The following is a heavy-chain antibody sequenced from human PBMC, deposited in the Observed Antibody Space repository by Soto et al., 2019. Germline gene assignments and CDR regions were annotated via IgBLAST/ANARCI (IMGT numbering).Heavy chain of an antibody. J-gene: IGHJ4*02. CDR1: GGSISSYY. CDR3: ASSFYYGSGSYLDY. CDR2: IYYSGST. D-gene: IGHD3-10*01. V-gene: IGHV4-59*01. Sequence: SETLSLTCTVSGGSISSYYWSWIRQPPGKGLEWIGYIYYSGSTNYNPSLKSRVAISVDTSKNQFSLKLSSVTAADTAVYYCASSFYYGSGSYLDYWGQGTLVTVSS.